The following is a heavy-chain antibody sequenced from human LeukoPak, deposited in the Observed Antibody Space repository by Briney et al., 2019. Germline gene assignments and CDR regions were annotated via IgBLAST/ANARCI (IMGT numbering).Heavy chain of an antibody. D-gene: IGHD3-10*01. CDR1: GFTFSSYS. V-gene: IGHV3-21*01. CDR3: AGEENYYGSGSYRY. CDR2: ISGSSSYI. Sequence: GGSLRLSCAASGFTFSSYSMNWVRQAPGKGLEWVSSISGSSSYIYYADSVKGRFTISRDNAKNSLYLQMNSLRAEDTAVYYCAGEENYYGSGSYRYWGQGTLVTVSS. J-gene: IGHJ4*02.